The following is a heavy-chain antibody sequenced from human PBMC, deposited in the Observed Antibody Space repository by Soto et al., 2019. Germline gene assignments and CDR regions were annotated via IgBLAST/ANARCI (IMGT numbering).Heavy chain of an antibody. D-gene: IGHD3-10*01. J-gene: IGHJ3*01. Sequence: PSETLSLTCTVSGGSISSYYWSWIRQPPGKGLEWIGYIYYSGPTYYNPSLKSRVTISVDTSKNQFSLKLSSVTAADTAVYYCARRYGGAFDFWGQGTMVTVSS. CDR2: IYYSGPT. CDR3: ARRYGGAFDF. CDR1: GGSISSYY. V-gene: IGHV4-59*08.